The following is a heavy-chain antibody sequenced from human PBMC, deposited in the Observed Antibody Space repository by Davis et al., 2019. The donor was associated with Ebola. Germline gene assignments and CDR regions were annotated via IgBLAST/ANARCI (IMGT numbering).Heavy chain of an antibody. CDR3: ARDGGGDYDGYWYFDL. V-gene: IGHV1-18*04. J-gene: IGHJ2*01. CDR1: GYTFTNYG. Sequence: ASVKVSCKASGYTFTNYGITWVRQAPGQGLEWMGWINPHNGNTNYAQNVQGRVIMTSDTATTTAYMEVGSLRSDDTAVYYCARDGGGDYDGYWYFDLWGRGTLVTVSS. D-gene: IGHD4-17*01. CDR2: INPHNGNT.